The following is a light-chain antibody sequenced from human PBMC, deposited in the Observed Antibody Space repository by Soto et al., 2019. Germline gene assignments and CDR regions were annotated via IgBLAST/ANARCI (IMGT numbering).Light chain of an antibody. CDR1: RGIGNA. J-gene: IGKJ1*01. CDR3: QKYNSGAWT. CDR2: AAS. V-gene: IGKV1-27*01. Sequence: DIQMTQSPSSLSASVGDRVTITCRPSRGIGNALAWYQQKAGKVPELLIYAASTLQSGVPSRFSGSVSGTDFTLTISSLQPEDVATYYCQKYNSGAWTFGQGTKVDIK.